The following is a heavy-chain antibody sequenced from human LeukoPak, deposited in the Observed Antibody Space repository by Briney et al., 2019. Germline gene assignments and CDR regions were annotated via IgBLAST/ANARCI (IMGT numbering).Heavy chain of an antibody. D-gene: IGHD6-6*01. CDR3: AREKVSSSTNWFDP. CDR2: IYYRGST. V-gene: IGHV4-59*02. J-gene: IGHJ5*02. CDR1: GGSVSSYY. Sequence: SPSLSLAWTVAGGSVSSYYCGWVRQPPGKGLEWVGYIYYRGSTNYNPSLKSRVTISVDTSKTQFSLKLSSVTAADTAVYYCAREKVSSSTNWFDPWGQGALVTVPS.